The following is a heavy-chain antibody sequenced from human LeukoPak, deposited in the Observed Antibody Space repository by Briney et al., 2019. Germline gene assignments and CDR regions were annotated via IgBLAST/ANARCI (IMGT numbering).Heavy chain of an antibody. V-gene: IGHV4-39*01. D-gene: IGHD6-6*01. Sequence: SETLSLTCTVSGGSISSSSYYWGWIRQPLGKGLEWIGSIYYSGSTYYNPSLKSRVTISVDTSKNQFSLKLSSVTAADTAVYYCARQSFIAARRDYWGQGTLVTVSS. CDR3: ARQSFIAARRDY. J-gene: IGHJ4*02. CDR2: IYYSGST. CDR1: GGSISSSSYY.